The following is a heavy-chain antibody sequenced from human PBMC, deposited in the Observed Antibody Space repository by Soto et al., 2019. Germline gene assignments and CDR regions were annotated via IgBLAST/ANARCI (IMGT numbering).Heavy chain of an antibody. Sequence: GESLKISCKGSGYSFTIYWIGWVRQMPGKGLEWVGNIYPGDSDTRYSPSFQGQVTISADKSINTAYLQWSSLKASDTAMYYCARMATAQICSGWFVYWGQRTLVTASS. J-gene: IGHJ4*02. CDR3: ARMATAQICSGWFVY. D-gene: IGHD3-3*01. CDR2: IYPGDSDT. V-gene: IGHV5-51*01. CDR1: GYSFTIYW.